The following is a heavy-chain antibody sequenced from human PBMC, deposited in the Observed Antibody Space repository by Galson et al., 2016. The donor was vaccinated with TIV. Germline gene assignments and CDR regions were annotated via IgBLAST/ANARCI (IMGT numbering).Heavy chain of an antibody. CDR3: IREGSTVTMHHYFGMDV. D-gene: IGHD4-17*01. CDR2: IYESGTT. V-gene: IGHV4-38-2*02. J-gene: IGHJ6*02. Sequence: SKTLSLTCAVSGYSINSGYYWGWIRQPPGKGLQWIGSIYESGTTYYNPSLKSRLTMSVDTSKNQFSLKLSSVTAADTAVYYRIREGSTVTMHHYFGMDVWGQGTSVTVSS. CDR1: GYSINSGYY.